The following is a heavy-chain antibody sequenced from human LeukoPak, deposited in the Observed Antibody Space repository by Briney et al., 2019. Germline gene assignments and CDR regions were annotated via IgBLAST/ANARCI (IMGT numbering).Heavy chain of an antibody. J-gene: IGHJ4*02. CDR2: IRYDGSNK. CDR1: GFTFSSYG. D-gene: IGHD3-16*01. V-gene: IGHV3-30*02. Sequence: GGSLRLSCAASGFTFSSYGMHWVRQAPSKGLEWVAFIRYDGSNKYYADSVKGRFTISRDNSKNTLYLQMNSLRAEDTAVYYCAKAAGGWDDRDYWGQGTLVTVSS. CDR3: AKAAGGWDDRDY.